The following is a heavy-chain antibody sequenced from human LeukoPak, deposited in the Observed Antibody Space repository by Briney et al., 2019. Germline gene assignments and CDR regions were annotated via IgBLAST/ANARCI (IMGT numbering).Heavy chain of an antibody. J-gene: IGHJ4*02. CDR1: GFTFSDYY. CDR2: ISSSGSTI. Sequence: GSLRLSCAASGFTFSDYYMSWIRQAPGKGLEWVSYISSSGSTIYYADSVKGRFTISRDNAKNSLYLQMNSLRAEDTAVYYCARDLAHYYDSSGFGYWGQGTLVTVSS. V-gene: IGHV3-11*01. CDR3: ARDLAHYYDSSGFGY. D-gene: IGHD3-22*01.